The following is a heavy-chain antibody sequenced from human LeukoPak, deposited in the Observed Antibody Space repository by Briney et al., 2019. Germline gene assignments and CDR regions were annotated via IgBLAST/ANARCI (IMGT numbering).Heavy chain of an antibody. Sequence: SETLSLTCTVSGGSISSYYWSWIRQPPGKGLEWIGYIYYSGSTNYNPSLKSRVTISVDTSKNQFSLKLSSVTAADTAVYYCARDHDYGVSFDYWGQGTLVTVSS. J-gene: IGHJ4*02. CDR3: ARDHDYGVSFDY. V-gene: IGHV4-59*01. CDR1: GGSISSYY. CDR2: IYYSGST. D-gene: IGHD4-17*01.